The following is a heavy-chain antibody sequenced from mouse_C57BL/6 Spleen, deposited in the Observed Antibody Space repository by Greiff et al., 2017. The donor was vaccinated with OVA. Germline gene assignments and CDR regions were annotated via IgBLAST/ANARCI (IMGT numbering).Heavy chain of an antibody. V-gene: IGHV1-64*01. CDR3: VPAYYSNPAWFAY. CDR1: GYTFTSYW. D-gene: IGHD2-5*01. CDR2: IHPNSGST. Sequence: QVQLQQPGAELVKPGASVKLSCKASGYTFTSYWMHWVKQRPGQGLEWIGMIHPNSGSTNYNEKFKSKATLTVDKSSSTAYMQLSSLTSEDSAVYYCVPAYYSNPAWFAYWGQGTLVTVSA. J-gene: IGHJ3*01.